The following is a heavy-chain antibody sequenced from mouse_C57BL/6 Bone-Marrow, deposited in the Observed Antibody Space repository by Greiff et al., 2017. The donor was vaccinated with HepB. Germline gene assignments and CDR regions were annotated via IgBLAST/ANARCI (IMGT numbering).Heavy chain of an antibody. J-gene: IGHJ2*01. CDR3: ATFTTVVATDY. Sequence: VQLQQSGGDLVKPGGSLKLSCAASGFTFSSYGMSWVRQTPDKRLEWVATISSGGSYTYYPDSVKGRFTISRDNAKNTLYLQMSSLKSEDTAMYYCATFTTVVATDYWGQGTTLTVSS. CDR2: ISSGGSYT. V-gene: IGHV5-6*01. D-gene: IGHD1-1*01. CDR1: GFTFSSYG.